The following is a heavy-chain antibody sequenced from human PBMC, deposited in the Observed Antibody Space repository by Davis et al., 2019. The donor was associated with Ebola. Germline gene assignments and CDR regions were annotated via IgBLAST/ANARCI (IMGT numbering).Heavy chain of an antibody. D-gene: IGHD1-1*01. Sequence: PGGSLRLSCVASGFTFSNHAMHWVCQAPGKGLERVAVTSHNERERFYGESVQGRFTISRDNSENVLYLQMDRLRPDDTAIYFCARALHDEVLDYWGQGTPVTVSS. CDR3: ARALHDEVLDY. V-gene: IGHV3-30*04. J-gene: IGHJ4*02. CDR1: GFTFSNHA. CDR2: TSHNERER.